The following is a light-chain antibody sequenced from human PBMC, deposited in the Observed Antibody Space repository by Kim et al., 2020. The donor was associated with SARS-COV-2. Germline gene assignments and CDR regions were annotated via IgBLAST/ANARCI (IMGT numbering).Light chain of an antibody. CDR2: GKN. J-gene: IGLJ2*01. CDR1: SLRSYY. Sequence: ALGHTVRIKDQGDSLRSYYATWYQQKPGQGPIVVIYGKNNRPSGIPDRFSGSRSGDTASLTITGTQAGDEADYYCNSRGSNDNVLFGGGTKLTVL. V-gene: IGLV3-19*01. CDR3: NSRGSNDNVL.